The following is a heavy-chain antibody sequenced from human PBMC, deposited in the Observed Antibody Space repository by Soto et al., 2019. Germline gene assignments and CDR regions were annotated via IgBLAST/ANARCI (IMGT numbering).Heavy chain of an antibody. J-gene: IGHJ6*02. Sequence: QVQLVESGGDLVKPGGSLRLSCAASGFTFSDYYMSWIRQAAGKGLEWVSYISSSGSYTNYADSVKGRFTISRDNAKNSLYLQMNSLRAEDTAVYYCARDKFGDYGDYFYYGLDVWGQGTTVTVSS. CDR2: ISSSGSYT. CDR1: GFTFSDYY. V-gene: IGHV3-11*05. D-gene: IGHD4-17*01. CDR3: ARDKFGDYGDYFYYGLDV.